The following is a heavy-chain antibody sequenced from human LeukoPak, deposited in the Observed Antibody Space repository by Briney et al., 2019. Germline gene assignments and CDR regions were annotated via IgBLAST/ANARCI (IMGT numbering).Heavy chain of an antibody. J-gene: IGHJ6*02. Sequence: ASVKVSCKASGGTFSSYAISWVRQAPGQGLEWMGWISAYNGNTNYAQKLQGRVTMTTDTSTSTAYMELRSLRSDDTAVYYCARDSGYCSSTSCYAPIYYYYYGMDVWGQGTTVTVSS. V-gene: IGHV1-18*01. CDR3: ARDSGYCSSTSCYAPIYYYYYGMDV. CDR1: GGTFSSYA. CDR2: ISAYNGNT. D-gene: IGHD2-2*03.